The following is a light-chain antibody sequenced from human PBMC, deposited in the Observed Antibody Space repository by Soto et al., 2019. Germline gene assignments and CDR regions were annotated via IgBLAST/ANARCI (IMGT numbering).Light chain of an antibody. Sequence: SALTKPAPVYRSPGRWITISYTRTSSDVGSYNLVSWYQQHPGKAPKLMIYEVSKRPSGVSNRFSGSKSGNTASLTISGLQAEDEADYYCCSYAGSSTPYVFGTGTKVTVL. CDR1: SSDVGSYNL. CDR2: EVS. CDR3: CSYAGSSTPYV. J-gene: IGLJ1*01. V-gene: IGLV2-23*02.